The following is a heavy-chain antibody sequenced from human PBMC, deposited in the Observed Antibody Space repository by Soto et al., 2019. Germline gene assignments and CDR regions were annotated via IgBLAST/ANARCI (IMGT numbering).Heavy chain of an antibody. CDR1: GGSFSGYY. V-gene: IGHV4-34*01. Sequence: PSETLSLTCAVYGGSFSGYYWSWIRQPPGKGLEWIGEINHSGSTNYNPSLKSRVTISVDTSKNQFSLKLSSVTAADTAVYYCARVISGAGLYYYYYMDVWGKGTTVTVSS. CDR3: ARVISGAGLYYYYYMDV. CDR2: INHSGST. D-gene: IGHD1-26*01. J-gene: IGHJ6*03.